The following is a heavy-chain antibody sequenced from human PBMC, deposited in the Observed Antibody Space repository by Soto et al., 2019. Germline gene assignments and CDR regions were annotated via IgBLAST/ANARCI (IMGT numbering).Heavy chain of an antibody. CDR2: INSDGSST. Sequence: GGSLRLSCVASGFIFSNCWMHWVRQAPGMGLVWVSHINSDGSSTTYADSVKGRFTISRDDAKNTLYLQMNSLRAEDTAVYYCVRAIGHYGMDVWGRGTTVTVSS. CDR3: VRAIGHYGMDV. D-gene: IGHD3-22*01. J-gene: IGHJ6*02. CDR1: GFIFSNCW. V-gene: IGHV3-74*01.